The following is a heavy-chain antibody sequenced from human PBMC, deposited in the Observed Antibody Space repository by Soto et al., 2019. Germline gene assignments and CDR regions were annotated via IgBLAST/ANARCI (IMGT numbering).Heavy chain of an antibody. J-gene: IGHJ5*02. CDR3: ARDKASSSSGGWFDP. CDR2: IYHSGST. Sequence: SETLSLTCAVYGGSFSGYCWSWIRQPPGKGLEWIGYIYHSGSTYYNPSLKSRVTISVDRSKNQFSLKLSSVTAADTAVYYCARDKASSSSGGWFDPWGQGTLVTVSS. D-gene: IGHD6-6*01. V-gene: IGHV4-34*01. CDR1: GGSFSGYC.